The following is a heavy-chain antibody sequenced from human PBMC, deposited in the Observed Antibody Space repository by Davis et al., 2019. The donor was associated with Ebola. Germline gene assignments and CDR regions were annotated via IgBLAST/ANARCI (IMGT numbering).Heavy chain of an antibody. CDR2: INWNGGST. Sequence: GESLKISCEASGFTFEDYAMTWVRQGPGKGLEWVSGINWNGGSTGYADSVKGRFTISRDNAKNSLYLRLNSLRAEDTALYHCARINAVTGYSRFDSWGQGTLVTVSS. CDR3: ARINAVTGYSRFDS. CDR1: GFTFEDYA. D-gene: IGHD3-9*01. J-gene: IGHJ5*01. V-gene: IGHV3-20*01.